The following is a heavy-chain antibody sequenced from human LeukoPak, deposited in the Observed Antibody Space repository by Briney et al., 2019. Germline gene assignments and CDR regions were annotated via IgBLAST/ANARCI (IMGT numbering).Heavy chain of an antibody. Sequence: KPSETLSLTCAVYGGSFSGYYWSWIRQPPGKGLEWIGEINHSGSTNYNPSLKSRVTISVDTSKNQFSLKLTSVTAADTAVYYCARQGSSWYQYYFDYWGQGTLVTVSS. D-gene: IGHD6-13*01. CDR1: GGSFSGYY. J-gene: IGHJ4*02. CDR3: ARQGSSWYQYYFDY. CDR2: INHSGST. V-gene: IGHV4-34*01.